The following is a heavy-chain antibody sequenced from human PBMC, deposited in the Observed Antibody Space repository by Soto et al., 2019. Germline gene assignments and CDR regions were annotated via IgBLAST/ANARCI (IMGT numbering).Heavy chain of an antibody. CDR1: GFTFGGSA. Sequence: PGGSLRLSCXASGFTFGGSAMHWVRQASGKGLEWVGHIRSKTNSYATAYAESVKGRFTISRDDSMNTAYLQMNSLKTEDTAVYFCTRQTDAVQWLVVPTDYNFDYWGQGTLVTVSS. D-gene: IGHD6-19*01. CDR3: TRQTDAVQWLVVPTDYNFDY. V-gene: IGHV3-73*01. CDR2: IRSKTNSYAT. J-gene: IGHJ4*02.